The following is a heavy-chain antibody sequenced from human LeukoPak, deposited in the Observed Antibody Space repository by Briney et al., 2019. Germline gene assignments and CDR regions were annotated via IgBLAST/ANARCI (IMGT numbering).Heavy chain of an antibody. CDR2: IYYSGST. Sequence: SETLSLTCTVSGGSISSYYWSWIRQPPGKGLEWIGYIYYSGSTNYNPSLKSRVTISVDTSKNQFSLKLGSVTAADTAVYYCARGVKGYYYGSGSYYNFDYWGQGTLVTVSS. J-gene: IGHJ4*02. V-gene: IGHV4-59*01. CDR3: ARGVKGYYYGSGSYYNFDY. CDR1: GGSISSYY. D-gene: IGHD3-10*01.